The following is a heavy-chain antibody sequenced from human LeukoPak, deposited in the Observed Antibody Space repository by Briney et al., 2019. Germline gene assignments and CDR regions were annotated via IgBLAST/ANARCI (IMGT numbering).Heavy chain of an antibody. CDR1: GISFSSYA. D-gene: IGHD3-10*01. Sequence: GGSLRLSCAASGISFSSYAMSWVRQAPGKGLEWVSAISGSGGSTYYADSVKGRFTISRDNSKNTLYLQMNSLRAEDTAVYYCAKNPPYYYGSEIDGYWGQGTLVTVSS. CDR3: AKNPPYYYGSEIDGY. J-gene: IGHJ4*02. V-gene: IGHV3-23*01. CDR2: ISGSGGST.